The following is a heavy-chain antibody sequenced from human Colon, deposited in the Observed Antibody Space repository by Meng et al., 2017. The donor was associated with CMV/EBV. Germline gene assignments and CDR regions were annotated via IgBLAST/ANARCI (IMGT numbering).Heavy chain of an antibody. CDR2: IIPVFGSI. D-gene: IGHD2-2*01. CDR1: FTSHT. J-gene: IGHJ5*02. V-gene: IGHV1-69*01. Sequence: FTSHTFTWVWQVPGQGLEWMGGIIPVFGSITYAQTFQGRVTNTADESASRAYMDLSSLRSDDTALYFCAREYCTTPRCSYNPHWYDPWGQGTLVTVSS. CDR3: AREYCTTPRCSYNPHWYDP.